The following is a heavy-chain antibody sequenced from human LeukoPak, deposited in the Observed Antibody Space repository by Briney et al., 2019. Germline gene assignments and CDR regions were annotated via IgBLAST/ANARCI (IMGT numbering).Heavy chain of an antibody. J-gene: IGHJ4*02. D-gene: IGHD6-13*01. CDR1: GGSISSSTYY. Sequence: PSETLSLTCTVSGGSISSSTYYWGWIRQPPGKGLEWIGCIYYSGHTYYSPSLKTRVTLSVNTSTNQFSLKLNSVTATDTAVYYCASTPHSSGWYIAPYWGQGTLVSVSS. CDR2: IYYSGHT. CDR3: ASTPHSSGWYIAPY. V-gene: IGHV4-39*01.